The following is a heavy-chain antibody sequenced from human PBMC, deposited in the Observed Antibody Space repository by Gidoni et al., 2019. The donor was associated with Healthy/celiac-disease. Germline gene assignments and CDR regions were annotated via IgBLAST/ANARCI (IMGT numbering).Heavy chain of an antibody. CDR2: IYYSGST. J-gene: IGHJ6*02. CDR3: ARDSRLAVTNYYYGMDV. CDR1: GGSISSYY. Sequence: QVQLQESGPGLVKPSETLSLTCTVPGGSISSYYWSWIRQPPGKGLEWIGYIYYSGSTNYNPSLKSRVTISVDTSKNQFSLKLSSVTAADTAVYYCARDSRLAVTNYYYGMDVWGQGTTVTVSS. D-gene: IGHD4-17*01. V-gene: IGHV4-59*01.